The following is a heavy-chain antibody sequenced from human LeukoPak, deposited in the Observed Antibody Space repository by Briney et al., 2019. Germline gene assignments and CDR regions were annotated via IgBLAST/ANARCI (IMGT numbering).Heavy chain of an antibody. CDR2: ITWSSDNI. V-gene: IGHV3-9*01. J-gene: IGHJ4*02. CDR1: GFTFDNYA. Sequence: GGSLRLSCTASGFTFDNYAMHWVRQAPGKGLEWVSGITWSSDNIGYADSVKGRFTISRDNAKNSLYLQMNSLRAEDTAFYYCAKGGRWELPYYFDYWGQGTLVTVSS. CDR3: AKGGRWELPYYFDY. D-gene: IGHD1-26*01.